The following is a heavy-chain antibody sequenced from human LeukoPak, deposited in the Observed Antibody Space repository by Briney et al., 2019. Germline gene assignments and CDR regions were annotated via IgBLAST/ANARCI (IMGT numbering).Heavy chain of an antibody. CDR3: ARFPTRDGMDV. CDR2: INHSGST. J-gene: IGHJ6*02. V-gene: IGHV4-34*01. CDR1: GGSFSGYY. D-gene: IGHD5-12*01. Sequence: SETLSLTCAVYGGSFSGYYWSWIRQPPGKGLEWIGEINHSGSTNYNPSLKSRVTISVDTSKNQFSLKLSSVTAADTAVYYCARFPTRDGMDVWGQGTTVTVSS.